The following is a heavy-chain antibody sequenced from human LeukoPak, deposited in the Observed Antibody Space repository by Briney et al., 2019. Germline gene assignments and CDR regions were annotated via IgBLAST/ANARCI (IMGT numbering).Heavy chain of an antibody. Sequence: SVKVSCKASGGTFSSYSITWVRQAPGQGLEWMGGIMPLFNTANYAQQFQGRVTVTTDESTSTAYMELSSLRFEGTAMYYCARVDRYHYYLDVWGKGTTVTVSS. J-gene: IGHJ6*03. CDR3: ARVDRYHYYLDV. CDR2: IMPLFNTA. CDR1: GGTFSSYS. V-gene: IGHV1-69*05.